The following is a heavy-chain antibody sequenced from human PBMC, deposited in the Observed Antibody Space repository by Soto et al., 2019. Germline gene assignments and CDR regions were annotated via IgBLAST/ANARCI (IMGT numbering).Heavy chain of an antibody. CDR3: AKGQHCSSTSCYFYYYGTDV. CDR2: ISYDGSKK. Sequence: QVQLVESGGGVVQPGRSLRLSCAASGFTFSTYGMHWVRQAPGKGLEWVAVISYDGSKKYYADSVKGRFTISRDNSKNTLYLQRNSLRAEDTAVYHCAKGQHCSSTSCYFYYYGTDVWGQGTTVTVSS. J-gene: IGHJ6*02. D-gene: IGHD2-2*01. CDR1: GFTFSTYG. V-gene: IGHV3-30*18.